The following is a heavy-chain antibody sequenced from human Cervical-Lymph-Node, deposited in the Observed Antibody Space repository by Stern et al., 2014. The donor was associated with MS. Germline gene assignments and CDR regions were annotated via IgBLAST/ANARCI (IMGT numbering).Heavy chain of an antibody. J-gene: IGHJ4*02. CDR1: GSPFTSYD. V-gene: IGHV1-8*01. CDR3: ARGPGSGIG. Sequence: QVQLVKSGAEVKRPGASVKVSCKPSGSPFTSYDIIRVHQAPGQGLEWMGWVNPNSGHTCYGQKFQGRVTSTRDTSIITVYMELSSLTSEDTAVYYCARGPGSGIGWGQGTLVTVSS. D-gene: IGHD3-10*01. CDR2: VNPNSGHT.